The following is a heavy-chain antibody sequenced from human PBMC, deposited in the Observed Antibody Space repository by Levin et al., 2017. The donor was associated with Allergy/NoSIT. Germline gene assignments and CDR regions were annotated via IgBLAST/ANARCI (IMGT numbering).Heavy chain of an antibody. J-gene: IGHJ4*02. D-gene: IGHD2-8*01. Sequence: GESLKISCAASGFTFSNYAMSWVRQAPGKGLEWVSGITGSGSSTFYGDFVKDRFTISRDNSKNTLYMQMNSLRAEDTAVYYCAKDVSEGRYFDYWGQGTLVTVSS. CDR2: ITGSGSST. CDR1: GFTFSNYA. CDR3: AKDVSEGRYFDY. V-gene: IGHV3-23*01.